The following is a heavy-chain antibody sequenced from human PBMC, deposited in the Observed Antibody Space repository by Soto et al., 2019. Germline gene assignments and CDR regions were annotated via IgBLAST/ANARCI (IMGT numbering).Heavy chain of an antibody. D-gene: IGHD2-2*01. CDR3: ATDGSYAQHV. CDR2: INSDGTTT. Sequence: CVRQAPGKGLVWVSHINSDGTTTTYADSVKGRFTISRDNAKNTVHLQMNSLRAEDTAVYYCATDGSYAQHVWGQGTTVTVSS. V-gene: IGHV3-74*01. J-gene: IGHJ6*02.